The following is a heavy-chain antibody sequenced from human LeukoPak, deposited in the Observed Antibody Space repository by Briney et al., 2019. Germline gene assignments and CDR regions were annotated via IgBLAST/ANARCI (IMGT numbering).Heavy chain of an antibody. CDR2: INHSGST. CDR3: ARDIAAHGLDY. V-gene: IGHV4-34*01. CDR1: GGSFSGYY. D-gene: IGHD6-6*01. J-gene: IGHJ4*02. Sequence: PSETLSLTCAVYGGSFSGYYWSWIRQPPGKGLEWIGEINHSGSTNYNPSLKSRVTISVDTSKNQFSLKLSSVTAADTAVYYCARDIAAHGLDYWGQGTLVTVSS.